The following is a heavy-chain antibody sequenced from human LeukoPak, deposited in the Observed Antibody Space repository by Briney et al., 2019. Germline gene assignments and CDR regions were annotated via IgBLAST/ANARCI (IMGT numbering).Heavy chain of an antibody. J-gene: IGHJ3*02. D-gene: IGHD4-17*01. CDR2: ISWNSGSI. Sequence: PGRSLRLSCAASGFTFDDYAMHWVRQAPGKGLEWVSGISWNSGSIGYADSVKGRFTISRDNAKNSLYLQMNSLRAEDTALYYCAKSFAVPDYGDPSDAFDIWGQGTMVTVSS. V-gene: IGHV3-9*01. CDR1: GFTFDDYA. CDR3: AKSFAVPDYGDPSDAFDI.